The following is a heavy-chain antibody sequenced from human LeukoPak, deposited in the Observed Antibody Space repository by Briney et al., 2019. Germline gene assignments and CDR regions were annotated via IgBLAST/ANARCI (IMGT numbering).Heavy chain of an antibody. V-gene: IGHV3-9*03. Sequence: GRSLRLSCAASGFTFDDYAMHWVRQAPGKGLEWVSGISWNSGSIVYADSVKGRFTISRDNAKNSLYLQMNSLRPEDMALYYCAKARHSYGLAYFFDYWGQGTLVTVSS. CDR2: ISWNSGSI. CDR3: AKARHSYGLAYFFDY. D-gene: IGHD5-18*01. J-gene: IGHJ4*02. CDR1: GFTFDDYA.